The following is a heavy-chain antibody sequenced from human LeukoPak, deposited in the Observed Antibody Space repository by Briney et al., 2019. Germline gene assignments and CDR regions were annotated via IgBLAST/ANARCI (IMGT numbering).Heavy chain of an antibody. Sequence: PSETLSLTCTVSGGSISSYYWSWIRQPPGKGLEWIGYIYYSGSTNYNPSLKSRVIISVDTSENQFSLKLSSVTAADTAVYYCARQEQQQDFDYWGQGTLVTVSS. J-gene: IGHJ4*02. CDR3: ARQEQQQDFDY. CDR2: IYYSGST. D-gene: IGHD6-13*01. CDR1: GGSISSYY. V-gene: IGHV4-59*08.